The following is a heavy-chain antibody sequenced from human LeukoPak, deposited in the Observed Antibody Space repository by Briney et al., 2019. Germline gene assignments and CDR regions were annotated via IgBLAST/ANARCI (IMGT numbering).Heavy chain of an antibody. Sequence: ASVNVSCQTSGYNFKTHAVSWVRQVPGQGLEWMGWISGYNGDTAFAQKFQGRVTMTKDTSTTTAYMELRSLTSDDTAVYYCARFWVFGADTSPPYHQGMDLWGRGTTVTVSS. V-gene: IGHV1-18*01. CDR2: ISGYNGDT. J-gene: IGHJ6*02. CDR3: ARFWVFGADTSPPYHQGMDL. D-gene: IGHD3-3*01. CDR1: GYNFKTHA.